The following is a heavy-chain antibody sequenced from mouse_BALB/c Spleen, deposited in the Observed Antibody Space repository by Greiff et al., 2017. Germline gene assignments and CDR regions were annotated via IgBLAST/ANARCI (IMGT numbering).Heavy chain of an antibody. Sequence: QVHVKQSGAELMKPGASVKISCKATGYTFSSYWIEWVKQRPGHGLEWIGEILPGSGSTNYNEKFKGKATFTADTSSNTAYMQLSSLTSEDSAVYYCARDGYSYYAMDYWGQGTSVTVSS. CDR2: ILPGSGST. J-gene: IGHJ4*01. CDR3: ARDGYSYYAMDY. V-gene: IGHV1-9*01. CDR1: GYTFSSYW. D-gene: IGHD2-3*01.